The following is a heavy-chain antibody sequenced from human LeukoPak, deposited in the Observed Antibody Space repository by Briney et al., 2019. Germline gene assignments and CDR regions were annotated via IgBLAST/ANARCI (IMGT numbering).Heavy chain of an antibody. V-gene: IGHV3-48*01. CDR1: EFTFSSYS. CDR2: ITNSGNSK. Sequence: RPGGSLRLSCAASEFTFSSYSMNGVRKAPGKGLEWVSYITNSGNSKSYADSVKGRFTISRDNTKNSLYLQMNGLRAEDTAVYYCAKVPGGGLYYDGMDVWGQGTTVTVSS. D-gene: IGHD1-14*01. CDR3: AKVPGGGLYYDGMDV. J-gene: IGHJ6*02.